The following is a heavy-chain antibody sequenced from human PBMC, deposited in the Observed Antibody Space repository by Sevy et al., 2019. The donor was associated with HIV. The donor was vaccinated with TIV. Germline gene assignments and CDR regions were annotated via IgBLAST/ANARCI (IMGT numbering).Heavy chain of an antibody. CDR2: IYYTGST. V-gene: IGHV4-59*01. CDR3: ARAPPVRSGDDSLNWFDP. D-gene: IGHD5-12*01. CDR1: GGSISTYY. Sequence: SETLSLTCTVSGGSISTYYWSWIRQPPGKGLEYIGYIYYTGSTNYNPSLKSRVTISVDTSKNQFSVNLRSVTALDTAVYYCARAPPVRSGDDSLNWFDPWGQGTLVTVSS. J-gene: IGHJ5*02.